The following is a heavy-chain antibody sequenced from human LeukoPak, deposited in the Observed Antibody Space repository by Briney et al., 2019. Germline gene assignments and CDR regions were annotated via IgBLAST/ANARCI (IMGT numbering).Heavy chain of an antibody. J-gene: IGHJ3*02. V-gene: IGHV4-61*05. CDR2: IYYSGST. D-gene: IGHD3-22*01. CDR1: GGSISSSSYY. CDR3: ARGGYYDSSGYYSSDAFDI. Sequence: SETLSLTCTVSGGSISSSSYYWGWIRQPPGKGLEWIGYIYYSGSTNYNPSLKSRVTISVDTSKNQFSLKLSSVTAADTAVYYCARGGYYDSSGYYSSDAFDIWGQGTMVTVSS.